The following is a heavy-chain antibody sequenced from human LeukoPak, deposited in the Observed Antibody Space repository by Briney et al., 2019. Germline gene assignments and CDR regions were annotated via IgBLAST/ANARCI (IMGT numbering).Heavy chain of an antibody. CDR3: AKDLYYGSGSYYFDY. V-gene: IGHV3-23*01. Sequence: GGSLRLSCAASGFTFSTYAMTWVRQAPRKGLEWVSGITVSGANTYYADSVKGRFTISRDNSKNTLYLQMNNLRAEDTAVYYCAKDLYYGSGSYYFDYWGQGTLVTVSS. J-gene: IGHJ4*02. D-gene: IGHD3-10*01. CDR1: GFTFSTYA. CDR2: ITVSGANT.